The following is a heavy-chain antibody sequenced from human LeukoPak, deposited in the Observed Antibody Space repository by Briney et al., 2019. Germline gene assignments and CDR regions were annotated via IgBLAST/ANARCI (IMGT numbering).Heavy chain of an antibody. D-gene: IGHD3-16*01. CDR2: VESDGTRT. Sequence: SGGSLRLSCAASGFTFTDYWMHWVGHAQGKGRGGVSRVESDGTRTIYANSAQGRFTISRDNAKNSLYLQINSLRAEDTAVYYCARGGRDHAFDIWGQGTMVTVSS. J-gene: IGHJ3*02. CDR3: ARGGRDHAFDI. V-gene: IGHV3-74*01. CDR1: GFTFTDYW.